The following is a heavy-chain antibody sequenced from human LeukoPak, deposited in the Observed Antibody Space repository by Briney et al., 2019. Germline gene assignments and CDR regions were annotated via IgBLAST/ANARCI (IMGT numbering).Heavy chain of an antibody. CDR3: ARDGAKSYSSSWYWFDP. CDR1: GGTFSSYA. V-gene: IGHV1-69*05. CDR2: IIPIFGTA. Sequence: SVKVSCKASGGTFSSYAISWVRQAPGQGLEWMGRIIPIFGTANYARKFQGRVTITTDESTSTAYMELSSLRSEDTAVYYCARDGAKSYSSSWYWFDPWGQGTLVTVSS. D-gene: IGHD6-13*01. J-gene: IGHJ5*02.